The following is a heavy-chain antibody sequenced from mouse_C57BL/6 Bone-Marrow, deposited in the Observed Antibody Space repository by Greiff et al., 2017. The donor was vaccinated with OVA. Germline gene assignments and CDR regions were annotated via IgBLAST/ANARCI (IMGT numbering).Heavy chain of an antibody. Sequence: QVQLQQPGAELVKPGASVKLSCKASGYTFTSYWMHWVKQRPGQGLEWIGIIHPNSGSTNYNEKFKSKATLTVDKSSSTAYMQLSSLTSEDSAVYYCARERLVTTLDYWGQGTTLTVSS. CDR3: ARERLVTTLDY. CDR1: GYTFTSYW. CDR2: IHPNSGST. D-gene: IGHD2-3*01. V-gene: IGHV1-64*01. J-gene: IGHJ2*01.